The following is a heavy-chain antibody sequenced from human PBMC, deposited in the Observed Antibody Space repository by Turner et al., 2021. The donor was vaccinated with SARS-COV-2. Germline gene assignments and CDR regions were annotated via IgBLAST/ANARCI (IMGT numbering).Heavy chain of an antibody. Sequence: VQRVESGGGGDRLGRSFRLPCQPLGFPFSTNGMHWVRQAPGKGVEWVAFIWYDRSNKCYTNSVKGRFTSSRDNSKNSLYLQMNSLRGEETAVYYCASGKGEGSSGWLIPSGRYYFDYWGQGTLVTVSS. J-gene: IGHJ4*02. CDR2: IWYDRSNK. CDR3: ASGKGEGSSGWLIPSGRYYFDY. V-gene: IGHV3-33*01. CDR1: GFPFSTNG. D-gene: IGHD6-19*01.